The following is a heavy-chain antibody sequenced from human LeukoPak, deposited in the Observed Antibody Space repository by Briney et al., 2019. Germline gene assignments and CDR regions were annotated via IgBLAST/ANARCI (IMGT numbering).Heavy chain of an antibody. CDR3: ARARDTVVAMDY. V-gene: IGHV1-46*01. J-gene: IGHJ4*02. CDR1: GYTFTGYY. Sequence: ASVKVSCKASGYTFTGYYIHWVRQAPGQGLEWMGIINPSGGSTSYAQKFQGRVTMTRDTSTSTVYMELSSLRSEDTAVYYCARARDTVVAMDYWGQGTLVTVSS. D-gene: IGHD3-22*01. CDR2: INPSGGST.